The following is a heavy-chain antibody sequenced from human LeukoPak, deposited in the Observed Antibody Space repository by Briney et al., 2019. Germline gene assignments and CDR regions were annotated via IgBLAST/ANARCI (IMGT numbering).Heavy chain of an antibody. D-gene: IGHD1-1*01. CDR3: ARLYRNDVPDAFDI. CDR2: IYPGDSDT. J-gene: IGHJ3*02. V-gene: IGHV5-51*01. CDR1: GYSFTSYW. Sequence: GESLQISCKGSGYSFTSYWIGWVRQMPGKGLEWMGIIYPGDSDTRYSPSFQGQVTISADKSISTDYLQWSSLKASDTAMYYCARLYRNDVPDAFDIWGQGTMVTVSS.